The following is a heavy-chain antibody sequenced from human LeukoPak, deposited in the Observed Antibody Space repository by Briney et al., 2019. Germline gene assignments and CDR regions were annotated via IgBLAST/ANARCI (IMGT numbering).Heavy chain of an antibody. CDR3: AKAPREYCSSTSCPNWFDS. CDR1: GFTFSSYA. CDR2: LSGSGGST. J-gene: IGHJ5*01. D-gene: IGHD2-2*01. Sequence: GGSLRLSCAASGFTFSSYAMNWVRQAPGKGLQWVSALSGSGGSTYYADPMKGRFTISRDNSKNTLYLQMSSLRAEDTAVYFCAKAPREYCSSTSCPNWFDSWGQGTLVTVSS. V-gene: IGHV3-23*01.